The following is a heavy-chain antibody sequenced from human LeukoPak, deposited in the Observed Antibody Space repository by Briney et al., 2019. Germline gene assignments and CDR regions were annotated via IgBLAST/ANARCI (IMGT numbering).Heavy chain of an antibody. Sequence: GGSLRLSCAASGFSFSTSPMSWVRQPPGKGLEWVSAMNNGPGATFYRDSVRGRFTISRDDSKSTLYLQMNSLRAQDTGPYYCAKTRYDLLDVWGQGTTVTVSS. D-gene: IGHD5-12*01. V-gene: IGHV3-23*01. CDR2: MNNGPGAT. CDR1: GFSFSTSP. CDR3: AKTRYDLLDV. J-gene: IGHJ6*01.